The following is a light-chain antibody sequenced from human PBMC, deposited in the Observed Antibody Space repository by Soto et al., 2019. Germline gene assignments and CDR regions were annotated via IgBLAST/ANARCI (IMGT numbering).Light chain of an antibody. CDR2: LGS. V-gene: IGKV2-28*01. Sequence: DIVMTQSPLSLPVTPGEPASISCRSSQSLLHSNGYNYLDWYLQKPGQSPQLLIYLGSNRASGVPDRFSGSGSGTDFTLKISSVEADDVGVYYCMQALQTPRTFGQGTKLEIK. J-gene: IGKJ2*01. CDR1: QSLLHSNGYNY. CDR3: MQALQTPRT.